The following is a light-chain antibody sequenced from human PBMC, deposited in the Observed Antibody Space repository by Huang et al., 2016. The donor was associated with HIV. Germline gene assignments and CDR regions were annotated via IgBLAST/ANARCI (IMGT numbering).Light chain of an antibody. J-gene: IGKJ3*01. Sequence: DIQMTQSPSTLSAAIGDRVTITCRASQSVSTRLAWYQQKPGKAPRLLIQEASSLESGVPSRCSGSGSGKEFTLTISSLQPDDSATYSCQQYNTFTFGPGTKVDI. CDR2: EAS. CDR1: QSVSTR. CDR3: QQYNTFT. V-gene: IGKV1-5*03.